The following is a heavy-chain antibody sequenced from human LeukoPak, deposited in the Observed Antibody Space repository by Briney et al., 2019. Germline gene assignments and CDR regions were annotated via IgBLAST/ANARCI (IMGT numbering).Heavy chain of an antibody. CDR2: INPANGNT. CDR3: ARDTFGSSRPSDY. D-gene: IGHD2/OR15-2a*01. V-gene: IGHV1-3*01. Sequence: ASVKVSCKASGYTFTSYTLHWVRQAPGQRLEWMGWINPANGNTKYSQKFQGRVTITRDTSASTAYMELSSLRSEDTAVYCCARDTFGSSRPSDYWGQGTLVTVSS. CDR1: GYTFTSYT. J-gene: IGHJ4*02.